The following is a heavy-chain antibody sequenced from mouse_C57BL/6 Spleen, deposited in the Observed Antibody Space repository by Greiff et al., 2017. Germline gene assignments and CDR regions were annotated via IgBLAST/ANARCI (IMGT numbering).Heavy chain of an antibody. CDR1: GYTFTSYW. CDR3: VHSSTVYFDY. J-gene: IGHJ2*01. CDR2: IYPSDSVT. Sequence: QVQLQQPGAELVRPGSSVKLSCKASGYTFTSYWMDWVKQRPGQGLEWIGNIYPSDSVTHYNQKFKDKATLTVDKSSSTAYMQLSSLTSEDSAVYYSVHSSTVYFDYWGQGTTLTVSS. D-gene: IGHD1-1*01. V-gene: IGHV1-61*01.